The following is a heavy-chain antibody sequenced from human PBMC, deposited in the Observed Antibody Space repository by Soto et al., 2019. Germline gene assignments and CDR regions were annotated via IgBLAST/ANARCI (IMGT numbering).Heavy chain of an antibody. CDR1: GFSLTTSPVG. Sequence: SGPTLVNPTQTLTLTCSFSGFSLTTSPVGVGWIRQPPGKALEWLAVIYWDDDKRYNPSLRSRLTITKDTSKNQVVLPVTNMDPVDTATYYCAHRLGGFTWNDGYLDFWGQGTLVTVS. V-gene: IGHV2-5*02. J-gene: IGHJ4*02. CDR3: AHRLGGFTWNDGYLDF. CDR2: IYWDDDK. D-gene: IGHD1-1*01.